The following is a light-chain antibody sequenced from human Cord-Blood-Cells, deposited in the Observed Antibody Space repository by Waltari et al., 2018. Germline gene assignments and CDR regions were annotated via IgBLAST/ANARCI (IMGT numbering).Light chain of an antibody. J-gene: IGLJ3*02. V-gene: IGLV2-14*01. CDR1: SRYVGGYNY. Sequence: QSALTQPASASAPPGQSITIPWTGTSRYVGGYNYAAWYQQHPGKAPKLMIYDVSKRPSGVSNRFSGSKSGNTASLTISGLQTEDEADYYCSSYTSSSTWVFGGGTKLTVL. CDR2: DVS. CDR3: SSYTSSSTWV.